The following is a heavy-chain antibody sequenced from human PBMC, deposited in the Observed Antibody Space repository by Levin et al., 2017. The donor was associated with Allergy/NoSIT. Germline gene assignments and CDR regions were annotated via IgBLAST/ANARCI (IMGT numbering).Heavy chain of an antibody. D-gene: IGHD3-16*01. CDR1: GYTFTDNY. J-gene: IGHJ6*02. CDR2: INPISGAT. CDR3: ARGDGAGYV. V-gene: IGHV1-2*02. Sequence: GESLKISCKASGYTFTDNYVHWVRQAPGQGLEWMGWINPISGATNYAQYIQGRLTVTRDTSISTAYMELISLRSEDTAVYYCARGDGAGYVWGQGTTVTVSS.